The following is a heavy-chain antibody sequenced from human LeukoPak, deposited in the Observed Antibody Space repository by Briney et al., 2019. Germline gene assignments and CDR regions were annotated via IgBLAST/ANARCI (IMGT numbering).Heavy chain of an antibody. J-gene: IGHJ3*02. CDR1: GFTFSIYA. D-gene: IGHD2/OR15-2a*01. Sequence: GGSLRLSCAASGFTFSIYAMTWVRQAPGKGLEWVSGISGSGGSTYYADSVKGRFTISRDNSKNTLYLQTNSLRAEEPAVYYCAKEKIIGFVFDGFDIWGQGTMVPVSS. CDR3: AKEKIIGFVFDGFDI. V-gene: IGHV3-23*01. CDR2: ISGSGGST.